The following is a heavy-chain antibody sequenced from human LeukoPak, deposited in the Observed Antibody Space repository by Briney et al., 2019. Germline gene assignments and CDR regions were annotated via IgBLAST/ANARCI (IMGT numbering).Heavy chain of an antibody. CDR1: GFSFSSYW. Sequence: GGSLRLPCAASGFSFSSYWMSWVRQAPGKGLEGVANINPDGSNMLYVDSVKGRFTISRDNAKNSLYLQMNNLRAEDTAVYFCVSGFLQWLYWGQGTLVTVSS. V-gene: IGHV3-7*01. CDR3: VSGFLQWLY. CDR2: INPDGSNM. J-gene: IGHJ4*02. D-gene: IGHD3-3*01.